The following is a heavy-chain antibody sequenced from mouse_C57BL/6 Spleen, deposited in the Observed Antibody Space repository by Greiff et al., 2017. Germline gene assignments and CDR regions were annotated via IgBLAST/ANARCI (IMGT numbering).Heavy chain of an antibody. J-gene: IGHJ4*01. V-gene: IGHV1-5*01. Sequence: EVQLQQSGPVLARPGASVKMSCKTSGYTFTSYWMHWVKQRPGQGLEWIGAIYPGNSDTSYNQKFKGKAKLTAVTSASTAYMELSSLTNEDSAVYYCTRESNYVPYYAMDYWGQGTSVTVSS. D-gene: IGHD2-5*01. CDR2: IYPGNSDT. CDR3: TRESNYVPYYAMDY. CDR1: GYTFTSYW.